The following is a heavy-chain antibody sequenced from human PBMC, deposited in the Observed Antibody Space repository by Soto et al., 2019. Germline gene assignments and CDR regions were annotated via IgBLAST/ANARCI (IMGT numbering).Heavy chain of an antibody. V-gene: IGHV3-7*01. Sequence: GGSLRLSCAASGLTFSSYWLSWVRQAPGKGLEWVANIKQDESEKYYVDSVKGRFTISRDNAKNSLYLQMNSLRAEDTAVYYCARIMNTAPRDAFDIWGQGTMVTVSS. CDR3: ARIMNTAPRDAFDI. CDR2: IKQDESEK. J-gene: IGHJ3*02. CDR1: GLTFSSYW. D-gene: IGHD2-2*02.